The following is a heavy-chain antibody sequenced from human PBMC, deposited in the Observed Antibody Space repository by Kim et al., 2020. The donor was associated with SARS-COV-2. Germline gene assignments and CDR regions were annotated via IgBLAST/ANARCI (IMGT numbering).Heavy chain of an antibody. CDR2: ISYDGSNK. V-gene: IGHV3-30-3*01. J-gene: IGHJ6*02. D-gene: IGHD3-3*01. Sequence: GGSLRLSCAASGFTFSSYAMHWVRQAPGKGLEWVAVISYDGSNKYYADSVKGRFTISRDNSKNTLYLQMNSLRAEDTAVYYCARGGVGFFWTPLWGGQPEDVWGQGTTVTVSS. CDR1: GFTFSSYA. CDR3: ARGGVGFFWTPLWGGQPEDV.